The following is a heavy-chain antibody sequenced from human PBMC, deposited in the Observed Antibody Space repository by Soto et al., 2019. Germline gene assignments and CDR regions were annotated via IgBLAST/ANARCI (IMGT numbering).Heavy chain of an antibody. J-gene: IGHJ6*02. V-gene: IGHV4-31*03. CDR1: GGSISSGGYY. D-gene: IGHD3-10*01. CDR3: ARGDYYGSGSYPYYYGMDV. CDR2: IYYSAST. Sequence: TSETLSLTSTVSGGSISSGGYYWSWIRQHPWKGLEWIGYIYYSASTYYNPSLKSRVTISVDTSKNQFSLKLSSVTAADTAVYYCARGDYYGSGSYPYYYGMDVWGQGTTVTVSS.